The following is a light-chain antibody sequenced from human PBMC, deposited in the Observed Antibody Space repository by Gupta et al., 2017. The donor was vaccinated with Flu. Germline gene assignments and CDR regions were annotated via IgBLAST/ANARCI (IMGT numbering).Light chain of an antibody. CDR3: SSYTSISTFYV. CDR1: SSDVGRSDS. CDR2: DVS. J-gene: IGLJ1*01. V-gene: IGLV2-14*01. Sequence: QSALTHPASVSGSPGQSITLSCTGTSSDVGRSDSVSWYQQHPGKAPKLLIYDVSNRPSGVSSRFSGSKSGNTASLTISGLQAEDETDYYCSSYTSISTFYVFGTGTKVTVL.